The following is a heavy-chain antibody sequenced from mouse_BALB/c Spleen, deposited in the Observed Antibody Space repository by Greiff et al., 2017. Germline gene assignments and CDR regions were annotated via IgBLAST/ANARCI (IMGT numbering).Heavy chain of an antibody. V-gene: IGHV2-9-2*01. J-gene: IGHJ2*01. CDR3: ARDWDEEVFDY. D-gene: IGHD4-1*01. Sequence: VKLVESGPGLVAPSQSLSITCTVSGFSLTSYDISWIRQPPGKGLEWLGVIWTGGGTNYNSAFMSRLSISKDNSKSQVFLKMNSLQTDDTAMYYCARDWDEEVFDYWGQGTTLTVSS. CDR1: GFSLTSYD. CDR2: IWTGGGT.